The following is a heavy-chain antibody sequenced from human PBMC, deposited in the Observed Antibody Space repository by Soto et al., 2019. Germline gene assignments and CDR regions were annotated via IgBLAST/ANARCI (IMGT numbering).Heavy chain of an antibody. Sequence: PSETLSLTCTVSGDSISSGSYWGWIRQPPGEGPEWIASIYHGGTTFYNPSLKSRISISVDTSKNQLSLRLTSVTAADTATYYCARVHVMVVAGSTFDYWGPGTLVTVSS. CDR3: ARVHVMVVAGSTFDY. CDR2: IYHGGTT. D-gene: IGHD6-19*01. J-gene: IGHJ4*03. V-gene: IGHV4-38-2*02. CDR1: GDSISSGSY.